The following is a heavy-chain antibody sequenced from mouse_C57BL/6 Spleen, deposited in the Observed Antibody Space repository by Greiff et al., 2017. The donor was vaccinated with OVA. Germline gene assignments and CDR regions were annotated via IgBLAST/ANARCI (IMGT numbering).Heavy chain of an antibody. CDR2: FHPYNDDT. J-gene: IGHJ3*01. Sequence: VQLKESGAELVKPGASVKMSCKASGYTFTTYPIEWMKQNHGKSLEWIGNFHPYNDDTKYNEKFKGKATLTVEKSSSTVYLELSRLTSDDSAVYYCARPSREGYDGVFAYWGQGTLVTVSA. V-gene: IGHV1-47*01. D-gene: IGHD2-2*01. CDR3: ARPSREGYDGVFAY. CDR1: GYTFTTYP.